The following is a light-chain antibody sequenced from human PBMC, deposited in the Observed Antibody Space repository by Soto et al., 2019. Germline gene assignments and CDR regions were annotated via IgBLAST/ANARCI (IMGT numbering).Light chain of an antibody. CDR3: ATWDDSLSGVV. J-gene: IGLJ2*01. Sequence: QSVLTQPPSASGTPGQRVTISCSGSSSNIGSNAVNWYRQLPGTAPKLLIHTNDQRPSGVPDRFSGSQSGTSASLAISGLQSEDEAEYYCATWDDSLSGVVFGRGTKLTVL. V-gene: IGLV1-44*01. CDR1: SSNIGSNA. CDR2: TND.